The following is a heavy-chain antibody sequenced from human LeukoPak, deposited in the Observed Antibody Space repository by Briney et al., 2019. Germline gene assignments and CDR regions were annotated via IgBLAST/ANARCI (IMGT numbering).Heavy chain of an antibody. CDR3: AREEQSSFFFDY. D-gene: IGHD2/OR15-2a*01. CDR1: GFTVSSNY. CDR2: IYSGGGT. J-gene: IGHJ4*02. V-gene: IGHV3-66*01. Sequence: PGGSLRLSCAVSGFTVSSNYMSWVRQAPGKGLEWVSIIYSGGGTYYADSVKGRFTISRDNSKNILYLQMNSLRAEDTAVYYCAREEQSSFFFDYWGQGTLVTVSS.